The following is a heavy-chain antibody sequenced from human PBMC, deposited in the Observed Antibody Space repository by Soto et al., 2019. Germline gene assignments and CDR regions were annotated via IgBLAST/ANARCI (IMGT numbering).Heavy chain of an antibody. Sequence: EVQLLEYGGGLVQPGGSLRLSCAASGFTFSSYAMSWVRQAPGKGLEWVSAISGSGGSTYYADSVKGRFTISRDNSKNTLYLQMNSLRAEDTAVYYCAKGVYSGYDTSFPFDYWGQGTLVTVSS. CDR1: GFTFSSYA. CDR2: ISGSGGST. V-gene: IGHV3-23*01. CDR3: AKGVYSGYDTSFPFDY. D-gene: IGHD5-12*01. J-gene: IGHJ4*02.